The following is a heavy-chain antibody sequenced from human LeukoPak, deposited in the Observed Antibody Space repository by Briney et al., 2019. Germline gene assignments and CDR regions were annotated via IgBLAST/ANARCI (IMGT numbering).Heavy chain of an antibody. V-gene: IGHV3-48*03. CDR3: ARGPHPYTSGWYHFDY. CDR2: ISSSGGTI. CDR1: RFTFSSYE. J-gene: IGHJ4*02. Sequence: GGSLRLSCAASRFTFSSYEMNWVRQAPGKGLEWVSYISSSGGTIYYADSVKGRFTTSRDNAKSSLSLQMNSLRAEDTAVYYCARGPHPYTSGWYHFDYWGQGTLVTVSS. D-gene: IGHD6-19*01.